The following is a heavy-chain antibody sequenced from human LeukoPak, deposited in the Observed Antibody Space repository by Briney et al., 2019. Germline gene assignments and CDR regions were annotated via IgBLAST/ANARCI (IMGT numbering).Heavy chain of an antibody. CDR1: GFTFSSYS. Sequence: PGGSLRLPCAASGFTFSSYSMNWVRQAPGKGLEWASSISSSSSYIYYADSVKGRFTISRDNAKNSLYLQMNSLRAEDTAVYYCARVLDRAVNYWGQGTLVTVSS. V-gene: IGHV3-21*01. D-gene: IGHD4-17*01. CDR3: ARVLDRAVNY. CDR2: ISSSSSYI. J-gene: IGHJ4*02.